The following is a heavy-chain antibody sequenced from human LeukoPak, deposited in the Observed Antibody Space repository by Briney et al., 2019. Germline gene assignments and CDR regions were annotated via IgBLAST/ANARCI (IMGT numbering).Heavy chain of an antibody. V-gene: IGHV3-21*01. Sequence: GGSLRLSCAASGFTFSSYSMNWVRQAPGKGLEWVSSISSSSSYIYYADSVKGRFTISRDNAKNSLYLQMNGLGAEDTAVYYCARDLSLFPFDYWGQGTLVTVSS. CDR1: GFTFSSYS. CDR2: ISSSSSYI. J-gene: IGHJ4*02. D-gene: IGHD3-16*02. CDR3: ARDLSLFPFDY.